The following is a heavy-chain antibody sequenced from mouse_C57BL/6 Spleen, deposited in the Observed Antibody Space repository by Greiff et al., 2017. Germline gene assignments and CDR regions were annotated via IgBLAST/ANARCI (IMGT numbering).Heavy chain of an antibody. J-gene: IGHJ3*01. CDR3: TFYYDYGESFSY. CDR2: IDPETGGT. Sequence: VQLQQSGAELVRPGASVTLSCKASGYTFTDYEMHWVKQTPVHGLEWIGAIDPETGGTAYNQKFKGKAILTADKSSRTAYMELRSLTSEDSAVYYCTFYYDYGESFSYWGQGTLVTVSA. V-gene: IGHV1-15*01. D-gene: IGHD2-4*01. CDR1: GYTFTDYE.